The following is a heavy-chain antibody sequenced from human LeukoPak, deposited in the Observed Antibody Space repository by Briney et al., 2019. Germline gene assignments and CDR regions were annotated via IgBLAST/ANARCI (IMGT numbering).Heavy chain of an antibody. J-gene: IGHJ4*02. CDR1: GFTFSDYY. D-gene: IGHD3-3*01. CDR3: ARERFLEWLLYGQYYFDY. V-gene: IGHV3-11*04. CDR2: ISSSGSTI. Sequence: GGSLRLSCAASGFTFSDYYMSWIRQAPGRGLEWVSYISSSGSTIYYADPVKGRFTISRDNAKNSLYLQMNSLRAEDTAVYYCARERFLEWLLYGQYYFDYWGQGTLVTVSS.